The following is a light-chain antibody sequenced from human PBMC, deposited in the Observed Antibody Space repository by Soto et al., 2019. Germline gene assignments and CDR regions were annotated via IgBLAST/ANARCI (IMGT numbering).Light chain of an antibody. CDR2: GAS. J-gene: IGKJ3*01. Sequence: EIVLTQSPGTLSLSPGERATLSCRASQSVSNSFLAWYQQNPGQAPRLLIYGASSRATGIPDRFSGSGSGTDFTLTISRLEPEDFAVYSCQQYGSSPRTFGPGTKVDIK. V-gene: IGKV3-20*01. CDR1: QSVSNSF. CDR3: QQYGSSPRT.